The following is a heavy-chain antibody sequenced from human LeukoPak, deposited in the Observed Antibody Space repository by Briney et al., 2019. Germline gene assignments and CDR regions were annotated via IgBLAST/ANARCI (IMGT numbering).Heavy chain of an antibody. J-gene: IGHJ4*02. Sequence: GGSLRLSCAASGFTFRSYGMSWVRQAPGKGLEWVSAISGSGSNTYYADSVKGRFTISRDNSKNTLCLQMNSLRAEDTAVYYCANPFAENWRFDYWGQGTLVTVSS. CDR1: GFTFRSYG. D-gene: IGHD1-1*01. V-gene: IGHV3-23*01. CDR2: ISGSGSNT. CDR3: ANPFAENWRFDY.